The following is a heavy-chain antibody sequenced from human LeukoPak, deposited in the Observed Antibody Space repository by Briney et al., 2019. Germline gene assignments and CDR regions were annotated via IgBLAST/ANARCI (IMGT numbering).Heavy chain of an antibody. Sequence: ASVKVSCKASGYTFTGYYIHWVRQAPGQGLEWMGWINPNSGGTNYAQKFQGWVTMTRDTSISTAYMELSRLRSDDTAVCYCARGGYSSGWAFDYWGQGTLVTVSS. CDR3: ARGGYSSGWAFDY. J-gene: IGHJ4*02. CDR1: GYTFTGYY. CDR2: INPNSGGT. D-gene: IGHD6-19*01. V-gene: IGHV1-2*04.